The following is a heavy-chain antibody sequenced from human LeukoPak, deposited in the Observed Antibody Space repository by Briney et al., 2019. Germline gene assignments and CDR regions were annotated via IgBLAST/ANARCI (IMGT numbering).Heavy chain of an antibody. CDR3: ARDRGGSSSWYFWFDP. V-gene: IGHV1-2*02. CDR1: GYTLTGYY. D-gene: IGHD6-13*01. Sequence: GASVKVSCKASGYTLTGYYMHWVRQAPGQGLEWMGWINPNSGGTNYAQKFQGRVTMTRDTSISTAYMELSRLRSDDTAVYYCARDRGGSSSWYFWFDPWGQGTLVTVSS. J-gene: IGHJ5*02. CDR2: INPNSGGT.